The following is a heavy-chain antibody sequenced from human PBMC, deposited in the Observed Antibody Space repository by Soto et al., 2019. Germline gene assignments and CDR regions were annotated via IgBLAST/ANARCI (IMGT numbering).Heavy chain of an antibody. J-gene: IGHJ3*02. CDR3: ARDTMGLAFDK. Sequence: PGGSPRLSCAASGFTVCSHYMSWVRQAPGKGLEWVSVIYSGGSTYYADSVKGRFTISRDNSKNTLYLQMNSLRAEDTAVYYCARDTMGLAFDKWGQGTMVTV. V-gene: IGHV3-53*01. D-gene: IGHD3-3*01. CDR1: GFTVCSHY. CDR2: IYSGGST.